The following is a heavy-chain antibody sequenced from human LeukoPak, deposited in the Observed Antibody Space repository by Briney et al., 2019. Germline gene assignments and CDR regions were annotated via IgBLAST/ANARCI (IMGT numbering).Heavy chain of an antibody. D-gene: IGHD3-22*01. CDR1: GHSISTYN. CDR2: IHSSGST. CDR3: SKGIVVVISGNAFDI. V-gene: IGHV4-4*07. J-gene: IGHJ3*02. Sequence: SQTLSLTCTVSGHSISTYNWSWLRQPAGKGLEWIGRIHSSGSTNYNSSLKSRVTMSIDTSKNQFSLKLSSGTAADTAVYYCSKGIVVVISGNAFDIWGQGTMVTVSS.